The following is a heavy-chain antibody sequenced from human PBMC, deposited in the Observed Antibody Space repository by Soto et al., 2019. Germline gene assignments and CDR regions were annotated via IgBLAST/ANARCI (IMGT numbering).Heavy chain of an antibody. CDR3: ARAGSGSYYPHYYYYYGMDV. CDR1: GFTFSSYA. V-gene: IGHV3-30-3*01. D-gene: IGHD1-26*01. J-gene: IGHJ6*02. Sequence: QVQLVESGGGVVQPGRSLRLSCAASGFTFSSYAMHWVRQAPGKGLEWVAVISYDGSNKYYADSVKGRFTISRDNSKNTLYLQMNSLRAEDTAVYYCARAGSGSYYPHYYYYYGMDVWVQGTTVTVSS. CDR2: ISYDGSNK.